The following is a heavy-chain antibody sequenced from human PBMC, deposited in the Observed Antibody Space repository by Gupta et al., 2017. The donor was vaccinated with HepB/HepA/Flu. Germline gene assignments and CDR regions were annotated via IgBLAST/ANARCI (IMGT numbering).Heavy chain of an antibody. CDR1: GFPFSGPA. J-gene: IGHJ4*02. V-gene: IGHV3-73*02. CDR3: TRRIASYGLDY. D-gene: IGHD1-26*01. Sequence: EVQLVESGGGLVQPGGSLKLSCAASGFPFSGPAMHWVRQASGKGLEWVGRIRSKADNYATAYAASVRGRFTISRDDSKHTAYLQVNSLKTEDTAVYYCTRRIASYGLDYWGQGTLVTVSS. CDR2: IRSKADNYAT.